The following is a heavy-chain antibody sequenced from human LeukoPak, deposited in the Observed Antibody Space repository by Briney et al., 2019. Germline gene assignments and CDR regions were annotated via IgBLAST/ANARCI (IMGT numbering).Heavy chain of an antibody. CDR1: GFTFSSYA. D-gene: IGHD5-12*01. CDR2: INSDGSNT. V-gene: IGHV3-74*01. CDR3: ASGYARSARHQSDF. J-gene: IGHJ4*02. Sequence: GGSLRLSCAASGFTFSSYAMSWVRQAPAKGLVWVSRINSDGSNTNYAGSVKGRFTISRDNAKNTLYLQMSSLRVEDSAVYYCASGYARSARHQSDFWGQGTVVTVSS.